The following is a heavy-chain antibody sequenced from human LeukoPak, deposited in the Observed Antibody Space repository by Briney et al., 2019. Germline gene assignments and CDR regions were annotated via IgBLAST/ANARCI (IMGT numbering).Heavy chain of an antibody. CDR1: GFTFSSYA. V-gene: IGHV3-23*01. D-gene: IGHD3-22*01. CDR3: AKDAFHDSGSYYSPFDY. J-gene: IGHJ4*02. Sequence: GGSLRLSCAASGFTFSSYAMSWVRQAPGKGLEWVSLSSASGDSTYYADSVKGRFAISRDNSRNTVYLQMNSLRAEDTAVYYCAKDAFHDSGSYYSPFDYWGQGTLVTVSS. CDR2: SSASGDST.